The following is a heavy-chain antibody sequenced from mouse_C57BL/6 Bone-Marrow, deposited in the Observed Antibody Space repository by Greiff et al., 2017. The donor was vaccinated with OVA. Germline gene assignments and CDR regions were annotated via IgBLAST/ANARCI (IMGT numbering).Heavy chain of an antibody. V-gene: IGHV14-4*01. CDR2: IDPENGDT. CDR1: GFNIKDDY. J-gene: IGHJ2*01. CDR3: TTYRY. Sequence: VQLQQSGAELVRPGASVKLSCTASGFNIKDDYMHWVKERPEQGLEWIGWIDPENGDTEYASKFQGKATITADTSSKTVYLHLSSLTSEDTAVYYWTTYRYWGQGTTRTVSS.